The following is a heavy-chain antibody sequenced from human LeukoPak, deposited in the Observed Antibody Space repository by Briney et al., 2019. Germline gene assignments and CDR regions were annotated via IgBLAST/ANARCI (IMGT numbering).Heavy chain of an antibody. D-gene: IGHD5-12*01. V-gene: IGHV3-74*01. J-gene: IGHJ6*03. CDR1: GFTFSSYW. CDR3: ARVAYSGYVIGYYYYMDV. CDR2: INSDGSST. Sequence: PGGSLRLSCAASGFTFSSYWMHWVRQAPGKGLVWVSRINSDGSSTSYADSVKGRFTISRDNAKNTLYLQMNSLRAEDTAVYYCARVAYSGYVIGYYYYMDVWGKGTTVTISS.